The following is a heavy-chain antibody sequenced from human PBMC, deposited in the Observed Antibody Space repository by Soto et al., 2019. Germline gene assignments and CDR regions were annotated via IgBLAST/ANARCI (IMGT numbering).Heavy chain of an antibody. CDR1: GYTFSDYY. CDR3: ARESGGATATLDYYYFYMDV. J-gene: IGHJ6*03. CDR2: INPNGGGT. Sequence: QVQLVQSGAEVKKPGASVTVSCKASGYTFSDYYLYWVRQAPGQGPEWMGWINPNGGGTKYGQKFRGRVTMTRDTSVRTAFMELNSLKSDDTAVYYCARESGGATATLDYYYFYMDVWGKGTTVTVSS. V-gene: IGHV1-2*02. D-gene: IGHD5-12*01.